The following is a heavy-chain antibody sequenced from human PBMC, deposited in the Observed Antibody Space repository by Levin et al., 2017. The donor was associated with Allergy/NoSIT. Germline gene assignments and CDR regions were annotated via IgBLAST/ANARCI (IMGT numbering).Heavy chain of an antibody. CDR2: IGTIGDT. D-gene: IGHD5-18*01. CDR1: GFTFRSYD. J-gene: IGHJ4*02. Sequence: GESLKISCAASGFTFRSYDMHWARQAPGKGLEWVSSIGTIGDTYYRDSVKGRFTISRENAENSLYLQMNSLRVGDTAEDYCASGGSPLDTAHFAYWRQGPLVTVSP. V-gene: IGHV3-13*01. CDR3: ASGGSPLDTAHFAY.